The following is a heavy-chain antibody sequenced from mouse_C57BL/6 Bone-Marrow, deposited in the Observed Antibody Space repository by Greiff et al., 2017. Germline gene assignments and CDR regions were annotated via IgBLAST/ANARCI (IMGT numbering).Heavy chain of an antibody. Sequence: VQLLQPGAELVKPGASVKISCKASGYAFTSYWMNWVKQRPGQGLEWIGLIYPGNGGTNYNGKFKGKATLTADKSSSTAYMQLSSLTSEDSAVYFCAKVLYDDDGGFAYWGQGTLVTVSA. D-gene: IGHD2-4*01. J-gene: IGHJ3*01. CDR3: AKVLYDDDGGFAY. CDR2: IYPGNGGT. CDR1: GYAFTSYW. V-gene: IGHV1-80*01.